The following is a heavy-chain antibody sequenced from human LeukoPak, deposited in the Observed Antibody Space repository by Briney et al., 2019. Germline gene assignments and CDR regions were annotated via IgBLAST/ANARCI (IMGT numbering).Heavy chain of an antibody. V-gene: IGHV4-59*01. CDR2: IYYSGGT. Sequence: PSETLSLTCTVSGGSINYYYWMWIRQPPGKGLEWIGYIYYSGGTHYNPSLKSRVTMLVDTSKNQFSLKLTAVTAADTAVYYCARSPRGDWNDDLRYHFDYWGQGTLVTVSS. D-gene: IGHD1-1*01. CDR1: GGSINYYY. CDR3: ARSPRGDWNDDLRYHFDY. J-gene: IGHJ4*02.